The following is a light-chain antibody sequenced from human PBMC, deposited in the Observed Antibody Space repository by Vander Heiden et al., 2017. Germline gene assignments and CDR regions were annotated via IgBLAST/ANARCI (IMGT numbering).Light chain of an antibody. Sequence: IQLTQPPSFLSASVGDRVSITCRASESISNYLAWYQQKAEKAPKLLLYAASTLQSGVPSRFSGSGSGTEFTLTITSLQTEDFTTYYCQQLSSYPRTFGQGTKVEIK. CDR1: ESISNY. CDR2: AAS. CDR3: QQLSSYPRT. J-gene: IGKJ1*01. V-gene: IGKV1-9*01.